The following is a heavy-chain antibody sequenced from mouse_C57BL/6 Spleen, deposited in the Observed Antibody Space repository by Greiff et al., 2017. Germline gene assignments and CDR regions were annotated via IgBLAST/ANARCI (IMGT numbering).Heavy chain of an antibody. D-gene: IGHD3-2*02. CDR1: GFNIKDDY. V-gene: IGHV14-4*01. CDR3: TTHSSGPYD. Sequence: VQLKESGAELVRPGASVKLSCTASGFNIKDDYMHWVKPRPEQGLEWIGWIDPENGDTEYASKFQGQATITADTSSHTAYLQLSRLTSEDTAVYYCTTHSSGPYDWGQGTTLTVSS. CDR2: IDPENGDT. J-gene: IGHJ2*01.